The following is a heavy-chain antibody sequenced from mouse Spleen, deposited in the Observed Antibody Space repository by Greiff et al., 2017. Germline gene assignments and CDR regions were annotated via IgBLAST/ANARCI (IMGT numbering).Heavy chain of an antibody. J-gene: IGHJ4*01. D-gene: IGHD2-4*01. CDR1: GYTFTSYW. CDR3: ARRMITTGYAMDY. Sequence: VQLQQPGAELVRPGTSVKLSCKASGYTFTSYWMHWVKQRPGQGLEWIGVIDPSDSYTNYNQKFKGKATLTVDTSSSTAYMQLSSLTSEDSAVYYCARRMITTGYAMDYWGQGTSVTVSS. CDR2: IDPSDSYT. V-gene: IGHV1-59*01.